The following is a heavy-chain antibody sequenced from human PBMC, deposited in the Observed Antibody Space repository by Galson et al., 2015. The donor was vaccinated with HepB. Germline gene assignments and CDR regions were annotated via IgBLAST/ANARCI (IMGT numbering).Heavy chain of an antibody. CDR3: VRALGGSYFYGMDV. V-gene: IGHV4-39*01. J-gene: IGHJ6*02. Sequence: WIRQTPVKGLEWIGNVHSSGVTYYNPSLKNRVTVSGDTAKNQFSLRVRSVTAADTAVYYCVRALGGSYFYGMDVWGQGTTVIVSS. CDR2: VHSSGVT.